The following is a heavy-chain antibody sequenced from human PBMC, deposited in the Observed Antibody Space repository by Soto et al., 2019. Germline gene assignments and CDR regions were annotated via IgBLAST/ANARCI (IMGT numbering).Heavy chain of an antibody. CDR2: SYDSGSA. D-gene: IGHD2-15*01. CDR3: ARTLCSGGSCRSFDI. CDR1: GGSISSYY. J-gene: IGHJ3*02. Sequence: QVQLQESGPGLVKPSETLSLTCTVSGGSISSYYWNWVRQPPGRGLKWIGYSYDSGSANYNPSLRSRVTISVDTSKNQFSLRLSSVTAADTAVYYCARTLCSGGSCRSFDIWGQGTMVTVSS. V-gene: IGHV4-59*08.